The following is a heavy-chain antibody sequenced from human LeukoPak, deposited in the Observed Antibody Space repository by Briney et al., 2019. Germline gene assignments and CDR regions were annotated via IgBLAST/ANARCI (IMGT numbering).Heavy chain of an antibody. V-gene: IGHV3-64*01. CDR3: ARVSGWYWFDQ. Sequence: GGSLRLSCEGSEYTFSSYAMHWVRQAPGKGLEYVAAISSDGRITYYANFVKGRFTISRDNSKNTLYLQMGSLRTEDMAVYYCARVSGWYWFDQWGQGTLVTVSS. D-gene: IGHD6-19*01. CDR2: ISSDGRIT. CDR1: EYTFSSYA. J-gene: IGHJ5*02.